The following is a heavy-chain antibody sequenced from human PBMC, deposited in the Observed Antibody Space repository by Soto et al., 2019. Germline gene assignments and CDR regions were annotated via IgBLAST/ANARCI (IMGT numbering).Heavy chain of an antibody. CDR1: WYRFSINIAA. Sequence: SQTLSLTCSISWYRFSINIAACTWIRQSPSRGLEWLGRTYYRSKWYNDYAVSVKSRISINPDTPKNQFFLQLNSVIPEDTAVNYCARVTKVGGFDIWGQGTMVTGSS. CDR3: ARVTKVGGFDI. V-gene: IGHV6-1*01. D-gene: IGHD2-15*01. J-gene: IGHJ3*02. CDR2: TYYRSKWYN.